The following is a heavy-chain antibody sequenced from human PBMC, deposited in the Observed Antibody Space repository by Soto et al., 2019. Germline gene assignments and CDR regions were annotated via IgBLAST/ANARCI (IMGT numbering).Heavy chain of an antibody. CDR2: ISGSGGST. D-gene: IGHD2-2*01. J-gene: IGHJ4*02. CDR1: GFTFSSYA. V-gene: IGHV3-23*01. Sequence: GGSLRLSCAASGFTFSSYAMSWVRQAPGKGLEWVSAISGSGGSTYYADSVKGRFTISRDNSKNTLYLQMNSLRAEDTAGYYSAKRKVVGGPQPPLAYGGQGPLVPV. CDR3: AKRKVVGGPQPPLAY.